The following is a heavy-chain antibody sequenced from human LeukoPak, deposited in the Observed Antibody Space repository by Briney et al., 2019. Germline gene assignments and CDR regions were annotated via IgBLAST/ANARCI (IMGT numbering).Heavy chain of an antibody. D-gene: IGHD3-10*01. V-gene: IGHV4-59*01. CDR2: ISYSGST. CDR1: GGSISSYY. Sequence: SETLSLTCTVSGGSISSYYWSWIRQPPGKGLEWIGYISYSGSTNYNPSLKSRVTISVDTSKNQFSLKLSSVTAADTAVYYCARDRSASLWGQGTLVTVSS. J-gene: IGHJ4*02. CDR3: ARDRSASL.